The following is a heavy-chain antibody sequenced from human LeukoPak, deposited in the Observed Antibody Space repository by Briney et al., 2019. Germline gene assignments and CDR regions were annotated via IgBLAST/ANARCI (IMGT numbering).Heavy chain of an antibody. V-gene: IGHV3-7*01. D-gene: IGHD3-16*01. CDR3: ASQSFARFDP. J-gene: IGHJ5*02. CDR1: GFTFSSYW. CDR2: IKQDGSGK. Sequence: GGSLRLSCAASGFTFSSYWMSWVRQAPGKGLEWVANIKQDGSGKYYVDSVKGRFTISRDNARNSLFLQMNSLRVEDTAVYYCASQSFARFDPWGQGTLVTVSS.